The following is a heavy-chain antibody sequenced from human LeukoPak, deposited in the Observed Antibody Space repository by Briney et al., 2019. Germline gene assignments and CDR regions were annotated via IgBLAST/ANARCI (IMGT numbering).Heavy chain of an antibody. D-gene: IGHD3-3*01. J-gene: IGHJ4*02. CDR3: AKDKAIFGVVPYFDY. CDR2: ISGSGGST. Sequence: PGGSLRLSCAASGFTFSSYAMSWVRQAPGKGLEWVSAISGSGGSTYYADSVKGRFTISRDNSKNTLYLQMNSLRAEDTAVYYCAKDKAIFGVVPYFDYWGQGTLVTVSS. V-gene: IGHV3-23*01. CDR1: GFTFSSYA.